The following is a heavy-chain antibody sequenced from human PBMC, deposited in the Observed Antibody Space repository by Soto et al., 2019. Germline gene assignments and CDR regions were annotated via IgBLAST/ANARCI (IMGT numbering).Heavy chain of an antibody. J-gene: IGHJ6*02. V-gene: IGHV4-31*03. CDR3: ARDRDYYDPSGYSHYSSAMDV. CDR2: IYYSGST. Sequence: QVQLQESGPGLVKPSQTLSLTCTVSGGSINSGGYYWSWIRQHPGKGLEWIGYIYYSGSTYYNPSLKGRVTISVDTSKSQFSLKLSAVTAADTAVYYCARDRDYYDPSGYSHYSSAMDVWGQGTTVTVSS. CDR1: GGSINSGGYY. D-gene: IGHD3-22*01.